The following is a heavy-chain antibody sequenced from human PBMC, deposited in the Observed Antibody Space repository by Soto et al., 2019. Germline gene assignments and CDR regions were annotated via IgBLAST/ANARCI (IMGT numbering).Heavy chain of an antibody. D-gene: IGHD1-26*01. CDR2: INPNSGGT. Sequence: GASVKVSFKASGYTFTGYYMHWVRQAPGQGLEWMGWINPNSGGTNYAQKFQGRVTMTRDTSISTAYMELSRLRSDDTAVYYCARKIRSGTNWFDPWGQGTLVTVSS. CDR3: ARKIRSGTNWFDP. V-gene: IGHV1-2*02. J-gene: IGHJ5*02. CDR1: GYTFTGYY.